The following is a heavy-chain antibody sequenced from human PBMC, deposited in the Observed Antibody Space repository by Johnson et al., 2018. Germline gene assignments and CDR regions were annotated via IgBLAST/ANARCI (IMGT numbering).Heavy chain of an antibody. Sequence: QVQLVESGPGLVKPSETLALTCTVSGDSINYYYWNWIRQPPGKGLEWIGFIYYSGSTNYNTSLKSRVTISLDTSKNQCSLKLTSVTASDTAIYYCARLAKDYYYGMDVWGQGTAVTVSS. CDR3: ARLAKDYYYGMDV. D-gene: IGHD3-3*02. CDR1: GDSINYYY. J-gene: IGHJ6*02. CDR2: IYYSGST. V-gene: IGHV4-59*01.